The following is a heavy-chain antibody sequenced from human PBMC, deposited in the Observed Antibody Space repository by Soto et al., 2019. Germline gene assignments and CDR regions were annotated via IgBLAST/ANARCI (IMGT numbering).Heavy chain of an antibody. J-gene: IGHJ4*02. Sequence: GGSLRLSCAASGFTFSSYSMNWVRQAPGKGLEWVSSISSSSSYIYYADSVKGRFTISRDNAKNSLYLQMNSLRAEDTAVYYCARLAYDILTGNDYWGQGTLVTVSS. CDR2: ISSSSSYI. V-gene: IGHV3-21*01. CDR3: ARLAYDILTGNDY. D-gene: IGHD3-9*01. CDR1: GFTFSSYS.